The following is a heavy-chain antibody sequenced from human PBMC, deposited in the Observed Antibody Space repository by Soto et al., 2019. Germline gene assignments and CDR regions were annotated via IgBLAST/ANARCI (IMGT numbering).Heavy chain of an antibody. V-gene: IGHV4-34*01. Sequence: PSETLSLTCAVYGGSFSGYYWSWIRQPPGKGLEWIGEINHSGSTSYNPSLKSRVTISVDTSENQFSLKLSYVTAAGPAVYYCAERSIGNWQPGHAFGVWGQGTMVTVSS. CDR3: AERSIGNWQPGHAFGV. D-gene: IGHD1-20*01. CDR1: GGSFSGYY. CDR2: INHSGST. J-gene: IGHJ3*01.